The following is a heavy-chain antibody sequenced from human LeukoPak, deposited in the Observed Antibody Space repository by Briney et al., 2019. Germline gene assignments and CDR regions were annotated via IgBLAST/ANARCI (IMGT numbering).Heavy chain of an antibody. CDR2: INHSGST. CDR1: GGSFSGYY. D-gene: IGHD3-16*01. CDR3: ARGGGVLSTASPLDY. J-gene: IGHJ4*02. V-gene: IGHV4-34*01. Sequence: SETLSLTCAVYGGSFSGYYWSWIRQPPGKGLEWIGEINHSGSTNYNPSLKSRVTISVDTSKNQFSLKLSSVTAADTAVYYCARGGGVLSTASPLDYWGQGTLVTVSS.